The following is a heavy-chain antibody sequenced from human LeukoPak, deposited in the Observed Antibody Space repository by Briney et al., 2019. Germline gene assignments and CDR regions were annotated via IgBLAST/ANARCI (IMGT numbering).Heavy chain of an antibody. D-gene: IGHD3-22*01. V-gene: IGHV3-30-3*01. CDR1: GFXFSSYA. CDR3: ARDSSPWYYYDRSGSNGFDP. Sequence: PGGSLRLSCAASGFXFSSYAIHWVRQAPGKGLEWVAVIAYDGGNKYYADSVKGRFTISRDNSKNTLFLQMNSLRAEDTAVYYCARDSSPWYYYDRSGSNGFDPWGQGTLVTVSS. CDR2: IAYDGGNK. J-gene: IGHJ5*02.